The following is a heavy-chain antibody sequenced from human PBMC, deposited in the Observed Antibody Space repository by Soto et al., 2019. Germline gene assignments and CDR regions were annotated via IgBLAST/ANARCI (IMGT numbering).Heavy chain of an antibody. CDR1: GGSISSGGYY. CDR2: IYYSGST. J-gene: IGHJ3*02. CDR3: ASWAADGKDAFDI. Sequence: SETLSLTCTVSGGSISSGGYYWSWIRQHPGKGLEWIGYIYYSGSTYYNPSLKSRVTISVDTSKNQFSLKLSSVTAADTAVYYCASWAADGKDAFDIWGQGTMVTVSS. D-gene: IGHD6-13*01. V-gene: IGHV4-31*03.